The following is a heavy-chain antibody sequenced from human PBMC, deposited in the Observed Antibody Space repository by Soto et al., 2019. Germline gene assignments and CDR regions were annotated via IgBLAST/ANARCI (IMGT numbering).Heavy chain of an antibody. CDR3: AKGGIQLWLWAVGGVY. D-gene: IGHD5-18*01. CDR1: GFTFSSYG. J-gene: IGHJ4*02. CDR2: ISYDGSNK. V-gene: IGHV3-30*18. Sequence: QVQLVESGGGVVQPGRSLRLSCAASGFTFSSYGMHWVRQAPGKGLEWVAVISYDGSNKYYADSVKGRFTISRDNSKNTLYLQMNSLRAEDTAVYYCAKGGIQLWLWAVGGVYWGQGTLVTVSS.